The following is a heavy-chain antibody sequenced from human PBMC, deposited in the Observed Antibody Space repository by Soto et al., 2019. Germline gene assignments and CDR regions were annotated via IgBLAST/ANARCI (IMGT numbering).Heavy chain of an antibody. J-gene: IGHJ5*02. Sequence: SETLSLTCAVSGGSISSGGYSWSWIRQPPGKGLEWIGYIYHSGSTYYNPSLKSRVTISVDRSKNQFSLKLSSVTAADTAVYYCARRGFRYYDSRSYYRSWGQGSLVTVSS. CDR2: IYHSGST. D-gene: IGHD3-22*01. CDR3: ARRGFRYYDSRSYYRS. CDR1: GGSISSGGYS. V-gene: IGHV4-30-2*01.